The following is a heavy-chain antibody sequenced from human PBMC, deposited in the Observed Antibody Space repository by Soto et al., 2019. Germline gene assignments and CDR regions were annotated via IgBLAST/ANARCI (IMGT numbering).Heavy chain of an antibody. V-gene: IGHV4-39*01. Sequence: PSETLSLTCTVSGGSISSSSYYWGWIRQPPGKGLEWIGSIYYSGSTHYNPSLKSRVTISVDTSKNQFSLKLSSVTAADTAVYYCARFGWDCGGDCYFDYWGQGTLVTVSS. J-gene: IGHJ4*02. CDR3: ARFGWDCGGDCYFDY. D-gene: IGHD2-21*01. CDR1: GGSISSSSYY. CDR2: IYYSGST.